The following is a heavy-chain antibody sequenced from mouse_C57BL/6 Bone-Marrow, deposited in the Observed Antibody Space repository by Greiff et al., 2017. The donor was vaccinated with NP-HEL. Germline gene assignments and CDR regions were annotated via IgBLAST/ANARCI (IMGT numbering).Heavy chain of an antibody. CDR3: ARSGYYYGPYYFDY. V-gene: IGHV1-81*01. J-gene: IGHJ2*01. Sequence: QVQLKESGAELARPGASVKLSCKASGYTFTSYGISWVKQRTGQGLEWIGEIYPRSGNTYYNEKFKGKATLTADKSSSTAYMELRSLTSEDSAVYFCARSGYYYGPYYFDYWGQGTTLTVSS. D-gene: IGHD1-1*01. CDR2: IYPRSGNT. CDR1: GYTFTSYG.